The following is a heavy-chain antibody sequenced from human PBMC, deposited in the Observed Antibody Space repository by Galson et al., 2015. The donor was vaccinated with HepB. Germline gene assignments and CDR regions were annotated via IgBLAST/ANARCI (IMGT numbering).Heavy chain of an antibody. D-gene: IGHD1-1*01. V-gene: IGHV1-24*01. Sequence: SVKVSCKVSGYTLTKLSMHWVRQAPGKGLEWMGGFDPEDGETIYAQKFQGRVTMTEDTSTDTAYMELSSLRSEDAAVYYCASKTGATQTYYYGMDVWGQGTTVTVSS. CDR1: GYTLTKLS. CDR2: FDPEDGET. J-gene: IGHJ6*02. CDR3: ASKTGATQTYYYGMDV.